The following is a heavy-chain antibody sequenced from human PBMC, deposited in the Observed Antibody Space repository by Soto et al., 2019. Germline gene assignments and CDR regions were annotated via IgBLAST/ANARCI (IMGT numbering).Heavy chain of an antibody. Sequence: GGSLRLSCTASGFIFEDYVMNWLLQAPGKGLEWVGFIRRIPYGGTTEYAASVKGRFTISRDDSKSIAYLQMNSLKTEDTAVYFCTRASPETMYNYMDVGGKGTTVTV. V-gene: IGHV3-49*03. CDR3: TRASPETMYNYMDV. CDR1: GFIFEDYV. D-gene: IGHD4-4*01. J-gene: IGHJ6*03. CDR2: IRRIPYGGTT.